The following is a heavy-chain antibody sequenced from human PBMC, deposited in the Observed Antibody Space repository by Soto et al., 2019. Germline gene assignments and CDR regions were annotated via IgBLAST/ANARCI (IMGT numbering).Heavy chain of an antibody. D-gene: IGHD2-21*01. CDR1: GDSISSSDSY. Sequence: SETLSLTCTVSGDSISSSDSYWGWIRQPPGKGLQWIGSISSSGSTYYNPSLKSRVSISVDTSKNQFSLKVSSVSAADTAAYYCARHVNSYHFNYWGQGALVTVSS. J-gene: IGHJ4*02. CDR3: ARHVNSYHFNY. CDR2: ISSSGST. V-gene: IGHV4-39*01.